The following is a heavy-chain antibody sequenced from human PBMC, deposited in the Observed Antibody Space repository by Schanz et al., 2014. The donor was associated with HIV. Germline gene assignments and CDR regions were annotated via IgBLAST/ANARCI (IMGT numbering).Heavy chain of an antibody. D-gene: IGHD1-26*01. CDR1: GFMFKTYA. CDR2: ISGSGRTT. CDR3: ARVSPMRPLASDGRGAFEI. J-gene: IGHJ3*02. V-gene: IGHV3-23*01. Sequence: EVQLLESGGGLAQPGGSLRLSCIASGFMFKTYAMSWVRQAPGKGLEWVSGISGSGRTTYFADSVKGRFTISRDNSRNTLFLQMNSLRAEDTAVYFCARVSPMRPLASDGRGAFEIWGQGTMVTVSS.